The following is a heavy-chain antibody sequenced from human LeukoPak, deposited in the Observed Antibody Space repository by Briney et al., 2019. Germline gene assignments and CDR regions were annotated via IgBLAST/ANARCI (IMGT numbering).Heavy chain of an antibody. Sequence: GGSLRLSCAASGFTFSSYAMSWVRQAPGKGLEWVANVKQDESEKNYVDSVKGRFTISRDNAKKSLYLEMNSLRDEDTAVYYCVRQWLGFDHWDQGALVTVSS. D-gene: IGHD6-19*01. CDR3: VRQWLGFDH. CDR1: GFTFSSYA. CDR2: VKQDESEK. J-gene: IGHJ4*02. V-gene: IGHV3-7*01.